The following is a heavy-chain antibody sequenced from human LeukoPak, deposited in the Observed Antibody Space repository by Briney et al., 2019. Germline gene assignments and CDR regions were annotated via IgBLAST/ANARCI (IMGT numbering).Heavy chain of an antibody. V-gene: IGHV3-64*01. Sequence: GGSLRLSCAASGFTFSSYAMHWVRQAPGKGLEYVSAISSNGGSTYYANSVKGRFTISRDNSKNTLYLQMGSLRAEDMAVYYCARVVGWFGGLFWYYMDVWGKGTTVTISS. D-gene: IGHD3-10*01. J-gene: IGHJ6*03. CDR1: GFTFSSYA. CDR2: ISSNGGST. CDR3: ARVVGWFGGLFWYYMDV.